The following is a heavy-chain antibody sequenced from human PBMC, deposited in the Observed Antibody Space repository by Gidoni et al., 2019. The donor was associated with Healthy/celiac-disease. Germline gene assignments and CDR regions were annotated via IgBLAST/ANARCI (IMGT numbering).Heavy chain of an antibody. V-gene: IGHV1-2*02. CDR1: GYISTGYC. Sequence: QVQLVQSGAEVKKHGASVKVSCKASGYISTGYCMHWVRQAPGHGLEWMGGINPNGGGKNNAQKLKGRVTMTRDKSISTAYRKLSRLRSDNTAVYYCAKGGGELLGCMDVWGQGTTVTVAS. CDR2: INPNGGGK. D-gene: IGHD3-10*01. CDR3: AKGGGELLGCMDV. J-gene: IGHJ6*02.